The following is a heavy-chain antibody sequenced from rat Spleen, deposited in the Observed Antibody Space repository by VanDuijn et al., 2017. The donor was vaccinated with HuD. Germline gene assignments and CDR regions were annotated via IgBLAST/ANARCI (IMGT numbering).Heavy chain of an antibody. V-gene: IGHV5-25*01. Sequence: EVQLVESGGGLVQPGRSMKLSCAASGFTFSNYDMAWVRQAPTKGLEWVASISTGGGNTYYRDSVKGRFTISRDNAKSTLYLQMDSLRSEDTATYYCARPGITSYVMDAWGQGASVTVSS. J-gene: IGHJ4*01. CDR1: GFTFSNYD. CDR2: ISTGGGNT. D-gene: IGHD1-4*01. CDR3: ARPGITSYVMDA.